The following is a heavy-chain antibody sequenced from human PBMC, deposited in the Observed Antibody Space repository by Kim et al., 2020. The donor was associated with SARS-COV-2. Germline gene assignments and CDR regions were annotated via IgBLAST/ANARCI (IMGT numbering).Heavy chain of an antibody. D-gene: IGHD6-13*01. CDR3: ARVIPDAEAAAGTHYGMDV. CDR1: GGSVSSGSYY. V-gene: IGHV4-61*01. Sequence: SETLSLTCTVSGGSVSSGSYYWSWIRQPPGKGLEWIGYIYYSGSTNYNPSLKSRVTISVDTSKNQFSLKLSSVTAADTAVYYCARVIPDAEAAAGTHYGMDVWGQGTTVTVSS. CDR2: IYYSGST. J-gene: IGHJ6*02.